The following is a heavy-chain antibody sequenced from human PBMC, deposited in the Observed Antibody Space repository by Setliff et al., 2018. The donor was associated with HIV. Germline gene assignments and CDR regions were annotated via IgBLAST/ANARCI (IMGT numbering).Heavy chain of an antibody. J-gene: IGHJ3*02. CDR1: GGSVSSSSYY. D-gene: IGHD3-16*02. Sequence: PSETLSLTCTVSGGSVSSSSYYWSWIRQPPGKGLEWIGEINHSGSTNYNPSLKSRVTISVDTSKNHFSLKLSSVTAADTAVYYCARHQVIPTVIGAFDIWGQGTVVTVSS. V-gene: IGHV4-39*01. CDR3: ARHQVIPTVIGAFDI. CDR2: INHSGST.